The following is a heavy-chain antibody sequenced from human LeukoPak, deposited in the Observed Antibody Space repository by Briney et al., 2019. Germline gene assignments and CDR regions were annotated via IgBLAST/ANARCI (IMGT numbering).Heavy chain of an antibody. CDR3: ARDMSMITSGGVIVNDY. Sequence: SVKVSCKAPGGTLSNSPISWVRQAPGQGLEWMGRLIPVFGSGNYAQKFQGRITITADKSTSTTYMELSNLRSEDTAVYYCARDMSMITSGGVIVNDYWGQGTLVVVSS. CDR2: LIPVFGSG. V-gene: IGHV1-69*06. CDR1: GGTLSNSP. J-gene: IGHJ4*02. D-gene: IGHD3-16*02.